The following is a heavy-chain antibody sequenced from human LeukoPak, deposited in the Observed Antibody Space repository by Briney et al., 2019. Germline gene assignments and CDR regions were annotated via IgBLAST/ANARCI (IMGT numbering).Heavy chain of an antibody. CDR1: GYTFTSYG. D-gene: IGHD3-22*01. Sequence: ASVKVSCKASGYTFTSYGISWVRQAPGQGLEWMGWISAYNGTTNYAQKLQGRVTMTTDTSTSTAYMELRSLRSDDTAVYYCARDSITMIVVVITGGDYWGQGTLVTVSS. CDR2: ISAYNGTT. J-gene: IGHJ4*02. CDR3: ARDSITMIVVVITGGDY. V-gene: IGHV1-18*01.